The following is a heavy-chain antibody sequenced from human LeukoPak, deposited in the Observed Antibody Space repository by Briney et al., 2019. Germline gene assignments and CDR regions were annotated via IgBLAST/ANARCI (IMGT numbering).Heavy chain of an antibody. D-gene: IGHD3-10*01. CDR2: ISGSGGST. CDR3: VKPPYGSGSYHYFDY. J-gene: IGHJ4*02. Sequence: GGSLRLSCAASGFTFSSYAMSWVRQAPGKGLEWVSAISGSGGSTYYADSVKGRFTISRDNSKSTLYLQMNSLRAEDTAVYYCVKPPYGSGSYHYFDYWGQGTLVTVSS. CDR1: GFTFSSYA. V-gene: IGHV3-23*01.